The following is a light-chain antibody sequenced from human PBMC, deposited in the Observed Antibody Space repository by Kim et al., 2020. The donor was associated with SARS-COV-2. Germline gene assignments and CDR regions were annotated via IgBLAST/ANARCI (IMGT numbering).Light chain of an antibody. V-gene: IGKV1-39*01. CDR2: AAS. J-gene: IGKJ2*01. CDR3: QQYYSYPRT. Sequence: DIQMTQSPSSLSASVGDRVTITCRASQSISSYLNWYQQKPGKAPKGLIYAASILQSGVPSKFSGSGSGTSFTLTITSLQPEDFATYYCQQYYSYPRTFGQGTKLEI. CDR1: QSISSY.